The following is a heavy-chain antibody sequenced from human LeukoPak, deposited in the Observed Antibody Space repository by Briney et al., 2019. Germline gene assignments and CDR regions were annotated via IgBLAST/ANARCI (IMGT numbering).Heavy chain of an antibody. CDR1: GGTFSGYY. CDR2: INYTGST. J-gene: IGHJ4*02. D-gene: IGHD4-17*01. Sequence: KSSETLSLTCAVYGGTFSGYYWNWIRQPPGKGLEWIGEINYTGSTNYNPSLKSRVTISVDTSKNQFSLKLSSVTAADTAVYYCATERINDYGDYIDYWGQGTLVTVSS. CDR3: ATERINDYGDYIDY. V-gene: IGHV4-34*08.